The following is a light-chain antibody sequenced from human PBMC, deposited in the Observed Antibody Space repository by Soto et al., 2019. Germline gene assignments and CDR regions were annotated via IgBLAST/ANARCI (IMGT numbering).Light chain of an antibody. V-gene: IGKV2-30*01. Sequence: DVVMTQSPLSLPVTLGKPASIYCRSSQSLAYIDGNTYLNWVQQRPGQSPRRIIDKVSRRDFGIPDRLSGSGSGTDFTLKISRVEAEDVGVYWCIQCTHWRFTFGPVTKVDSK. CDR2: KVS. CDR3: IQCTHWRFT. CDR1: QSLAYIDGNTY. J-gene: IGKJ3*01.